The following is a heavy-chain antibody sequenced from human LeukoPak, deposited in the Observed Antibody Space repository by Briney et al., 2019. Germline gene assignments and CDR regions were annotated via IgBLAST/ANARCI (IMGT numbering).Heavy chain of an antibody. CDR1: GFTFSSYA. D-gene: IGHD3-10*01. CDR3: AKDLPDSRESLTGHWFDP. V-gene: IGHV3-30-3*01. J-gene: IGHJ5*02. CDR2: ISYDGSNK. Sequence: GRSLRLSCAASGFTFSSYAMHWVRQAPGKGLEWVAVISYDGSNKYYADSVKGRFTISRDKSKNTLYLQMKSLRAEDTAVYYCAKDLPDSRESLTGHWFDPWGQGTLVTVSS.